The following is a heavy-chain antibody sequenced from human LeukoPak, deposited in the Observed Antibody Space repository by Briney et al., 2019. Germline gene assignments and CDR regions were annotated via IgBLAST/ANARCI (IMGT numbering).Heavy chain of an antibody. CDR1: GGSISGYY. Sequence: PSETLSLTCTVSGGSISGYYWSWIRQPPGKGLECIGYIYYSGSTNYNPSLKSRVTISVDTSKNQFSLKLSSVTAADTAVYYCARSLGYCSGGSCYSGNYPGYWFDPWGQGTLVTVSS. CDR3: ARSLGYCSGGSCYSGNYPGYWFDP. CDR2: IYYSGST. D-gene: IGHD2-15*01. V-gene: IGHV4-59*01. J-gene: IGHJ5*02.